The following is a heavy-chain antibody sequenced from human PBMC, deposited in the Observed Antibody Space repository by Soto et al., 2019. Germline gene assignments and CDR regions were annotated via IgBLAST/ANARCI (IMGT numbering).Heavy chain of an antibody. CDR3: ARDRGGGYYGSGSYISWFDP. CDR1: GGSISSGGYY. V-gene: IGHV4-31*03. CDR2: IYYSGST. D-gene: IGHD3-10*01. J-gene: IGHJ5*02. Sequence: SETLSLTCTVSGGSISSGGYYWSWIRQHPGKGLEWIGYIYYSGSTYYNPSRKSRVTISVDTSKNQFSLKLSSVTVADTAVYYCARDRGGGYYGSGSYISWFDPWGQGTLVTVSS.